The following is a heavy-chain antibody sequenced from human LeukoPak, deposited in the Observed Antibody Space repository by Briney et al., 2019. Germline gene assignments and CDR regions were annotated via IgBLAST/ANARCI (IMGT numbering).Heavy chain of an antibody. J-gene: IGHJ4*02. D-gene: IGHD3-22*01. CDR1: GYTFTSYD. V-gene: IGHV1-8*01. CDR2: MNPNIGNT. CDR3: ARKDSSGYHTDY. Sequence: ASVKVSCKASGYTFTSYDINWVRQATGQGLEWMGWMNPNIGNTGYAQKFQGRVTMTRNTSISTAYMELSSLRSEDTAVYYCARKDSSGYHTDYWGQGTLVTVCS.